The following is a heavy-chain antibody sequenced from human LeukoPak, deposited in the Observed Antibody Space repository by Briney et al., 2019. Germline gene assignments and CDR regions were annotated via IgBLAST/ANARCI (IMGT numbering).Heavy chain of an antibody. Sequence: SETLSLTYTVSGGSISSHYWSWIRQPPGKGLEWIGYIYYSGSTNYNPSLKSRVTISVDTSKNQFSLKLSSVTAADTAVYYCTRDRGSFGAFDIWGQGTMVTVSS. D-gene: IGHD1-26*01. CDR3: TRDRGSFGAFDI. J-gene: IGHJ3*02. V-gene: IGHV4-59*11. CDR1: GGSISSHY. CDR2: IYYSGST.